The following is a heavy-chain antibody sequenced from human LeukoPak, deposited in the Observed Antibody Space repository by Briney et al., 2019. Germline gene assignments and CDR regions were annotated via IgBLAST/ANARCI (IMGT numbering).Heavy chain of an antibody. J-gene: IGHJ5*02. CDR2: IYYSGST. Sequence: SETLSLTCTVSGSSISSSSYYWGWIRQPPGKGLEWIGSIYYSGSTYYNPSLKSRVTISVDTSKNQFSLKLSSVTAADTAVYYCARIGVAIFGVVTLSRFDPWGQGTLVTVSS. CDR1: GSSISSSSYY. CDR3: ARIGVAIFGVVTLSRFDP. V-gene: IGHV4-39*01. D-gene: IGHD3-3*01.